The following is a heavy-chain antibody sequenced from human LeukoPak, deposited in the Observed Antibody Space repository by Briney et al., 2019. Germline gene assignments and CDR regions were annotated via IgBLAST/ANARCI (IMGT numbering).Heavy chain of an antibody. V-gene: IGHV1-18*01. CDR3: ARGHHDILTDYYNEWDYYGMDV. J-gene: IGHJ6*02. Sequence: ASVKVSCKASGYTFTSYGISWVRQAPGQGLEWMGWISAYNGKTNYAQKFQGRVTMTTDTPTSTAYMELRSLRSDDTAVYYCARGHHDILTDYYNEWDYYGMDVWGQGTTVTVSS. D-gene: IGHD3-9*01. CDR1: GYTFTSYG. CDR2: ISAYNGKT.